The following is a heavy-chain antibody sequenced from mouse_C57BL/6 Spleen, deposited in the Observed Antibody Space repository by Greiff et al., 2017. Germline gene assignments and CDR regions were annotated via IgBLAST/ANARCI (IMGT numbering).Heavy chain of an antibody. Sequence: VQLQQSGPELVKPGASVQISCKASGYTFTDYYMNWVKQSHGKSLEWIGDINPNNGGTSYNQKFKGKATLTVDKSSSTAYMELRSLTSEDSAVFYCARFCGGYYGFAYWGQGTLVTVSA. J-gene: IGHJ3*01. D-gene: IGHD2-3*01. V-gene: IGHV1-26*01. CDR1: GYTFTDYY. CDR3: ARFCGGYYGFAY. CDR2: INPNNGGT.